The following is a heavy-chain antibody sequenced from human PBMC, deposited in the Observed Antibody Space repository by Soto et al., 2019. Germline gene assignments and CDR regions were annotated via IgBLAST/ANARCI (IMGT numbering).Heavy chain of an antibody. CDR1: GGSFSGYY. D-gene: IGHD6-19*01. CDR2: INHSGST. Sequence: SETLSLTCAVYGGSFSGYYWSWIRQPPGKGLEWIGEINHSGSTNYNPSLKSRVTISVDTSKNQFSLKLSSVTAADTAVYYCARGRRWLPRGAFDIWGQGTMVT. J-gene: IGHJ3*02. V-gene: IGHV4-34*01. CDR3: ARGRRWLPRGAFDI.